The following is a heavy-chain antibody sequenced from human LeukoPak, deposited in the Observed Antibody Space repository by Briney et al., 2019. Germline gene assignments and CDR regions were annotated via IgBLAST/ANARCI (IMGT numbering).Heavy chain of an antibody. D-gene: IGHD6-13*01. CDR2: ISYDRSIT. J-gene: IGHJ4*02. V-gene: IGHV3-30-3*01. CDR1: GFTFSSYA. Sequence: GRPLRLSCAASGFTFSSYAMHWVRQAPGKGLEWVAVISYDRSITYYADSVKGRFTISRDNSKNTLYLQMNSLRAEDTAVYYCAKDRRIAAAGTPDYWGQGTLVTVSS. CDR3: AKDRRIAAAGTPDY.